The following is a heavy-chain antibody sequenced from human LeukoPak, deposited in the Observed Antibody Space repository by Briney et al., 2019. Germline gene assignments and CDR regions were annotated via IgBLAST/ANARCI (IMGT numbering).Heavy chain of an antibody. CDR1: GFTFSSYA. D-gene: IGHD3-22*01. CDR2: ISYDGSNK. J-gene: IGHJ5*02. V-gene: IGHV3-30-3*01. Sequence: PGGSLRLSCAASGFTFSSYAMHWVRRAPGKGLEWVAVISYDGSNKYYADSVKGRFTISRDNSKNTLYLQMNSLRAEDTAVYYCARDRVITAENWFDPWGQGTLVTVSS. CDR3: ARDRVITAENWFDP.